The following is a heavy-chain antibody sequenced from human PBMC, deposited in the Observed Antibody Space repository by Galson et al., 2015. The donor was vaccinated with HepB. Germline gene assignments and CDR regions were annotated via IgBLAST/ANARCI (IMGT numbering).Heavy chain of an antibody. CDR2: IKQDGSEK. CDR3: ARDSGAYCGGDCYSYYYYYYGLDV. V-gene: IGHV3-7*03. J-gene: IGHJ6*02. D-gene: IGHD2-21*02. CDR1: GFTLSSYW. Sequence: SLRLSCAASGFTLSSYWMSWVRQAPGKGLEWVANIKQDGSEKYYVDSVKGRFTISRDNAKNSLYLQMNSLRAEDTAVYYCARDSGAYCGGDCYSYYYYYYGLDVWGQGTTVTVSS.